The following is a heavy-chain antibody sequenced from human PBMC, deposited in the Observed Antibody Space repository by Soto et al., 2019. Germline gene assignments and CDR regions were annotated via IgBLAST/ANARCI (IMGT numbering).Heavy chain of an antibody. CDR1: GFTFSDYY. J-gene: IGHJ4*02. D-gene: IGHD2-8*01. Sequence: GGSLRLSCAASGFTFSDYYMSWIRQAPGKGLEWVSYISSSSSYTNYADSVKGRFTISRDNAKNSLYLQMNSLRAEDTAVYYCATTPDCTNGVCSAGFDYWGQGTLVTVSS. CDR2: ISSSSSYT. CDR3: ATTPDCTNGVCSAGFDY. V-gene: IGHV3-11*06.